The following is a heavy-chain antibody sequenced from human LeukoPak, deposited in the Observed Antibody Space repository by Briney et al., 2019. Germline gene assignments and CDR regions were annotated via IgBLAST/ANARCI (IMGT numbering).Heavy chain of an antibody. V-gene: IGHV3-48*03. Sequence: PGGSLRLSCAASGFTFNTYEMNWVRQAPGKGLEWLSYIPSSGGSNYYADSVKGRFTISRDNAKNSLYLQMNSLRVEDTAVYYCARDAYEATFDAFDIRGRGTTVTVSS. CDR1: GFTFNTYE. J-gene: IGHJ3*02. CDR3: ARDAYEATFDAFDI. CDR2: IPSSGGSN. D-gene: IGHD5-12*01.